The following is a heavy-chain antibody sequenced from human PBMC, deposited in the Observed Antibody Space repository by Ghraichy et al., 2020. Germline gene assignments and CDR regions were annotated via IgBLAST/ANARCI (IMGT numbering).Heavy chain of an antibody. CDR1: GGSFSGYY. CDR2: INHSGST. V-gene: IGHV4-34*01. D-gene: IGHD5-24*01. CDR3: ARVVYFGYNFDY. Sequence: GSLRLSSAVYGGSFSGYYWSWIRQPPGKGLEWIGEINHSGSTNYNPSLKSRVTISVDTSKNQFSLKLSSVTAADTAVYYCARVVYFGYNFDYWGQGTLVTVSS. J-gene: IGHJ4*02.